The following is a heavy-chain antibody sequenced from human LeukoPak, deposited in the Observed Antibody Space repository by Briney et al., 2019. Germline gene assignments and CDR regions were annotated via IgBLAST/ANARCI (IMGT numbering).Heavy chain of an antibody. CDR2: IYTSGST. Sequence: KPSETLSLTCTVSGGSINGYYWSWIRQPAGKGLEWIGRIYTSGSTNYNPSLKSRVTMSVDRSKKQFSLKLSSVTAADTAVYYCARDGWTNSLDYWGQGTLVTVSS. J-gene: IGHJ4*02. D-gene: IGHD2-2*03. CDR1: GGSINGYY. V-gene: IGHV4-4*07. CDR3: ARDGWTNSLDY.